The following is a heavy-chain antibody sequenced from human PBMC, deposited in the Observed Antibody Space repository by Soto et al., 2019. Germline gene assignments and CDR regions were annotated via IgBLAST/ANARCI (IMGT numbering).Heavy chain of an antibody. D-gene: IGHD3-22*01. J-gene: IGHJ4*02. Sequence: GGSLRLSCAASGFTFSSYAMSWVRQAPGKGLEWVSTISGTGGSAYYPDSVKGRFTISRDNSKNTVYLQMNSLRAEDAAVYYCAKEMTSGYYLFDYWGQGTLVTVSS. CDR2: ISGTGGSA. V-gene: IGHV3-23*01. CDR3: AKEMTSGYYLFDY. CDR1: GFTFSSYA.